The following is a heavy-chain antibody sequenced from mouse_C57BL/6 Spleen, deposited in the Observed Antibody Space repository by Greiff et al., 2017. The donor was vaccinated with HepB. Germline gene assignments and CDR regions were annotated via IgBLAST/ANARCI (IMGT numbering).Heavy chain of an antibody. V-gene: IGHV2-2*01. CDR3: ARNCPLYDGQGAMDY. CDR2: IWSGGST. J-gene: IGHJ4*01. D-gene: IGHD2-3*01. Sequence: VKLMESGPGLVQPSQSLSITCTVSGFSLTSYGVHWVRQSPGKGLEWLGVIWSGGSTDYNAAFISRLSISKDNSKSQVFFKMNSLQADDTAIYYCARNCPLYDGQGAMDYWGQGTSVTVSS. CDR1: GFSLTSYG.